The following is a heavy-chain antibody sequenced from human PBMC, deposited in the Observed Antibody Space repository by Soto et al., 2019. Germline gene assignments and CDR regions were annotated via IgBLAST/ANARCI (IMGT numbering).Heavy chain of an antibody. J-gene: IGHJ4*02. D-gene: IGHD1-26*01. V-gene: IGHV3-74*01. CDR3: ASIPPSAVGATSEVDY. CDR1: GLTLSIYW. Sequence: PGGSLRLSCAASGLTLSIYWMNWVRQAPGKGLVWVSRINGEGSSTSYADSVKGRFTISRDNAKNTLYLQMNSLRAEDTGVYYCASIPPSAVGATSEVDYWGQGILATVSS. CDR2: INGEGSST.